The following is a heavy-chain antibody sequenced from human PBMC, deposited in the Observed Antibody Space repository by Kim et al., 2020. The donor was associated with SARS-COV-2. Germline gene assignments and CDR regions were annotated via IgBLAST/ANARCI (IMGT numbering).Heavy chain of an antibody. CDR1: GFTFSSYS. V-gene: IGHV3-21*01. CDR2: ISSSSSYI. CDR3: ARDLVWGAAEWENWFDP. J-gene: IGHJ5*02. Sequence: GGSLRLSCAASGFTFSSYSMNWVRQAPGKGLEWVSSISSSSSYIYYADSVKGRFTISRDNAKNSLYLQMNSLRAEDTAVYYCARDLVWGAAEWENWFDPWGQGTLVTVSS. D-gene: IGHD1-26*01.